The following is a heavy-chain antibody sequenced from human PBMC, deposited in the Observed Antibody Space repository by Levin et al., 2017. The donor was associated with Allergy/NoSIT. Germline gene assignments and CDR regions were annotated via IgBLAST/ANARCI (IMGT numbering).Heavy chain of an antibody. CDR2: ISAYNGNT. J-gene: IGHJ6*03. CDR3: ARVGIDFWGVYQKSWGYMDV. CDR1: GYNFTNYE. V-gene: IGHV1-18*01. Sequence: ASVKVSCKASGYNFTNYEISWVRQAPGQGLEWMGWISAYNGNTNYAQKFQGRVTMTIQTSTNTAYMELRSLRSDDTAVYYCARVGIDFWGVYQKSWGYMDVWGQGTTVTVSS. D-gene: IGHD3-3*01.